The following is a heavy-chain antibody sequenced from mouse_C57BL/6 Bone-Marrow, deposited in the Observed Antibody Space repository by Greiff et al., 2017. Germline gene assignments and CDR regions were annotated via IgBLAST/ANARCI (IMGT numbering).Heavy chain of an antibody. Sequence: EVHLVASGGGLVQPGGSLKLSCAASGFTFSDYGMAWVRQAPRKGPEWVAFISNLAYSIYYADTVTGRFTISSENAKNTLYLEMSSLRSEDTAMYYCARRDWYWYFDVWGTGTTVTVSS. CDR3: ARRDWYWYFDV. D-gene: IGHD4-1*01. J-gene: IGHJ1*03. CDR1: GFTFSDYG. V-gene: IGHV5-15*01. CDR2: ISNLAYSI.